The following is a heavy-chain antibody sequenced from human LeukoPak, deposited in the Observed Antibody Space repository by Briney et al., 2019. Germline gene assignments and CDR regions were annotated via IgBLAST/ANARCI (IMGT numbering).Heavy chain of an antibody. CDR3: ARGGRAGDYGYYFDY. Sequence: SETLSLTCTVSGGFISSYYWSWIRPPPGKGLEWIGYMYYSGSTTDNPSIKSRVTISVDTSRNQVSLILYSVTAADTAIYYCARGGRAGDYGYYFDYWGQGALVTVSS. CDR2: MYYSGST. D-gene: IGHD4-17*01. CDR1: GGFISSYY. V-gene: IGHV4-59*01. J-gene: IGHJ4*02.